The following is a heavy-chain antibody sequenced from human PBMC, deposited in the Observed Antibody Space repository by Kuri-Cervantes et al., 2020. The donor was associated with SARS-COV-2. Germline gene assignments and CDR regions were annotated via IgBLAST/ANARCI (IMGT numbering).Heavy chain of an antibody. Sequence: LRLSCVVSGASITSGGYSWSWVRQPPGEGLEWIGFIYPGGSTSYNPSLQSRVTISMDGSENQFSLRLTSVTAADTAVYYCARVLDFDHHGFDVWGQGTLVTASS. J-gene: IGHJ3*01. CDR3: ARVLDFDHHGFDV. CDR2: IYPGGST. V-gene: IGHV4-30-2*01. D-gene: IGHD3-9*01. CDR1: GASITSGGYS.